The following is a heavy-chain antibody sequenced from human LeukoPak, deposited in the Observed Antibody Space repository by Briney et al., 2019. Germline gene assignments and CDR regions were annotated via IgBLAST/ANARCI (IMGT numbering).Heavy chain of an antibody. CDR1: GFTFSNFA. V-gene: IGHV3-23*01. J-gene: IGHJ4*02. D-gene: IGHD2-8*02. CDR2: IFPSGGEI. CDR3: ATYRQVLLPFES. Sequence: GSLRLSCAASGFTFSNFALIRVRQPPGKGLEWVSSIFPSGGEIHYADSVRGRFTISRDNSKSTLSLQMNSLRAEDTAIYYCATYRQVLLPFESWGQGTLVTVSS.